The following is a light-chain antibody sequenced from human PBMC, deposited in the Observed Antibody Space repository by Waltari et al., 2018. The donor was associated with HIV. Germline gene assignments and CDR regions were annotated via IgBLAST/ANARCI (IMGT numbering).Light chain of an antibody. V-gene: IGKV3-20*01. CDR3: QQYGSPPWT. J-gene: IGKJ1*01. CDR1: QTVSSSY. Sequence: VLTQSPGTLSLSPGERATLSCRASQTVSSSYLGWFQQKPGQAPRLLIYGASSRATGIPDRFSGSGSGTDFTLTISRLEPEDFAVYYCQQYGSPPWTFGQGTKVEIK. CDR2: GAS.